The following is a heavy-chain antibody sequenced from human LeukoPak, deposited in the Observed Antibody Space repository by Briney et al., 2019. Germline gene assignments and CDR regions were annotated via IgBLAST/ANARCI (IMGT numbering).Heavy chain of an antibody. J-gene: IGHJ4*02. Sequence: GGSLRLSCAASGFTFSSYDMHWVRQTTGKGLEWVSAIGTAGNTYYPGSVKGRFTISRENAKNSLYLQMNSLRAEDTAVYYCARVDRLRVFDYWGQGTLVTVSS. D-gene: IGHD3-10*01. CDR3: ARVDRLRVFDY. CDR1: GFTFSSYD. CDR2: IGTAGNT. V-gene: IGHV3-13*01.